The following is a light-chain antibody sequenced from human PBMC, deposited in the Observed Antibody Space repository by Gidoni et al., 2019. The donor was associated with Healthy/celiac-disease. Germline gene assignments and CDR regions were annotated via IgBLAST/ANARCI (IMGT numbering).Light chain of an antibody. Sequence: DIQMTQSPSSLSASVGDRVTITCRASQSISSYLNWYQQKPGKAPKLLIYAASSLQSGVPSRFSGSGSGTDFTLTISSLQPEDFATYYCQQSYRTSLTFGQGTKVEIK. CDR3: QQSYRTSLT. CDR2: AAS. V-gene: IGKV1-39*01. J-gene: IGKJ1*01. CDR1: QSISSY.